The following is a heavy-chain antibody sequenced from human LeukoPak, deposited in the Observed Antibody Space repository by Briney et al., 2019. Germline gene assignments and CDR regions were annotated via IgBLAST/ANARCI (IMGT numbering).Heavy chain of an antibody. CDR2: MYYSGTT. Sequence: SETLSLTRTVSGGSISSYYWSWIRQSPGKGLEWIGFMYYSGTTNYNPSLKSRVTISLGMSKNQFSLKLSSVTAADTAVYYCARLPMAVTPHVDYWGQGTLVTVSS. J-gene: IGHJ4*02. D-gene: IGHD2-21*02. V-gene: IGHV4-59*01. CDR3: ARLPMAVTPHVDY. CDR1: GGSISSYY.